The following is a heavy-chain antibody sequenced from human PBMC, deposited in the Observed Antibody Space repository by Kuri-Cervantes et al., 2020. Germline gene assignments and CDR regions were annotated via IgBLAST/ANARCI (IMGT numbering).Heavy chain of an antibody. J-gene: IGHJ3*02. CDR1: GGSISSSSYY. V-gene: IGHV4-39*07. CDR2: IYYSGST. Sequence: SETLSLTCTVSGGSISSSSYYWGWIRQPPGKGLEWIGSIYYSGSTYYNPSLKSRVTISVDTSKNQFSLKLSSVTAADTAVYYCARVKLVVGGSHVGNAFDIWGQGTMVTVSS. D-gene: IGHD1-26*01. CDR3: ARVKLVVGGSHVGNAFDI.